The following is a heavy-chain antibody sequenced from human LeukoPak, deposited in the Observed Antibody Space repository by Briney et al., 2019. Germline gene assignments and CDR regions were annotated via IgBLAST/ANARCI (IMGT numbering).Heavy chain of an antibody. Sequence: ASVKASCKASGYTFISYGFSWVRQAPGQGLEWMGWISAYNGNTNYAQKLQGRVTMTTDTSTSTAYMELRSLRSDDTAVYYCARDQQWLDPARHDFDYWGQGTLVTVSS. CDR2: ISAYNGNT. D-gene: IGHD6-19*01. CDR3: ARDQQWLDPARHDFDY. J-gene: IGHJ4*02. CDR1: GYTFISYG. V-gene: IGHV1-18*01.